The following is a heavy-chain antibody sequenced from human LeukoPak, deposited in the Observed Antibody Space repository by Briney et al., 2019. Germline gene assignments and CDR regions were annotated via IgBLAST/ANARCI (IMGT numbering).Heavy chain of an antibody. D-gene: IGHD3-22*01. CDR3: ARDAPKTMIVDY. V-gene: IGHV3-48*03. Sequence: GGSLRLSCAASGFTFSSYEMNWVRQAPGKGLEWVSYISSSGSTIYYADSVKGRFTISRDNAKNSLYLQMNSLRPEDTAVYYCARDAPKTMIVDYWGQGTLVTVSS. CDR2: ISSSGSTI. CDR1: GFTFSSYE. J-gene: IGHJ4*02.